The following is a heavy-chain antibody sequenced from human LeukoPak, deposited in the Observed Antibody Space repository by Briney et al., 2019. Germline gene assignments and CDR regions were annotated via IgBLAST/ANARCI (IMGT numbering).Heavy chain of an antibody. D-gene: IGHD4-17*01. Sequence: GGSLRLSCAASGFTFSSYAMNWVPQAPGKGLEWVSSISGSGGSTYYADSVKGRFTISRDNSKNTLYMQMNSLRAEDTAVYYCAKFRAVTPDYWGQGTLVTVSS. CDR1: GFTFSSYA. CDR3: AKFRAVTPDY. J-gene: IGHJ4*02. V-gene: IGHV3-23*01. CDR2: ISGSGGST.